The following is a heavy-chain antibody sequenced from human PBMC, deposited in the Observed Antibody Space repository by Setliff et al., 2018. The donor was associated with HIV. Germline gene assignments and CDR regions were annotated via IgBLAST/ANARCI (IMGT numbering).Heavy chain of an antibody. CDR2: IRHDGNQI. CDR1: GFTFSAYW. Sequence: GGSLRLSCAASGFTFSAYWMNWVRQAPGKGLEWVAAIRHDGNQIYYVDSVKGRFTISRDNARTSLYLEMSSLRVEDTAVYFCASMWKVGAWGRGTLVTVSS. J-gene: IGHJ5*02. CDR3: ASMWKVGA. D-gene: IGHD1-26*01. V-gene: IGHV3-7*03.